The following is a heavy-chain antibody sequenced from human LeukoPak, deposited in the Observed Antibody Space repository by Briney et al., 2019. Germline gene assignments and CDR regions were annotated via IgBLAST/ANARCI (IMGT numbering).Heavy chain of an antibody. CDR1: GGSISSSSYY. V-gene: IGHV4-39*01. J-gene: IGHJ4*02. CDR3: ARVSRGSGSKAYYFDY. Sequence: SETLSLTCTVSGGSISSSSYYWGWIRQPPGKGLEWIGSIYYSGSTYYNPSLKSRVTISVDTSKNQFSLKLSSVTAADTAVYYGARVSRGSGSKAYYFDYWGQGTLVTVSS. D-gene: IGHD3-10*01. CDR2: IYYSGST.